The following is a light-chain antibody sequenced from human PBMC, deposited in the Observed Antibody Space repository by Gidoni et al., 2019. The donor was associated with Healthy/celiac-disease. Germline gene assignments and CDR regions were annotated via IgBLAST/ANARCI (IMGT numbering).Light chain of an antibody. CDR1: ALPKQY. J-gene: IGLJ2*01. V-gene: IGLV3-25*03. Sequence: SYELTQPPWVSVSPGQTARITCSGHALPKQYAYWYQQKPGQAPVLVIYKDSERPSGIPERFSGSSSGTTLTLTISRVQAEDEADYYCQSAESSYTYHVFGGGTKLTVL. CDR3: QSAESSYTYHV. CDR2: KDS.